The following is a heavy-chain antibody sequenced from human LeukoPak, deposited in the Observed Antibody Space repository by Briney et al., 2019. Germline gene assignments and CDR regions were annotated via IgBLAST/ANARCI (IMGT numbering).Heavy chain of an antibody. CDR2: IYSSGST. CDR3: ARVFDSGSQAYFYYMDV. J-gene: IGHJ6*03. D-gene: IGHD3-10*01. V-gene: IGHV4-59*01. CDR1: GGSIRGYY. Sequence: SETLSLTCNVSGGSIRGYYWSWIRQPPGKGLEWIGYIYSSGSTNYNPSLKSRVTMSVDTSKNQFSMKVSSVTAADTAVYYCARVFDSGSQAYFYYMDVWGKGTTVTIFS.